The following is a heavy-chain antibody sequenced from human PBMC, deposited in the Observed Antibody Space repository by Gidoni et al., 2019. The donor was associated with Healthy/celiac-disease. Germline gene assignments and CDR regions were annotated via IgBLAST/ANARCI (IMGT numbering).Heavy chain of an antibody. V-gene: IGHV3-23*04. Sequence: EVQLVESGGGLVQPGGSLRLSCAASGFTFSSYAMSWVRQAPGKGLEWVSAISGSGGSTYYADSVKGRFTISRDNSKNTLYLQMNSLRAEDTAVYYCAKDNLPAQPYYYDSSGYLDWGQGTLVTVSS. D-gene: IGHD3-22*01. CDR2: ISGSGGST. J-gene: IGHJ4*02. CDR1: GFTFSSYA. CDR3: AKDNLPAQPYYYDSSGYLD.